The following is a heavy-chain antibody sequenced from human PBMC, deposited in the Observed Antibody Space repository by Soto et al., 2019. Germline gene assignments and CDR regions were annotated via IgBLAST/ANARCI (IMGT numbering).Heavy chain of an antibody. CDR1: GFIFSSYR. D-gene: IGHD3-9*01. Sequence: PGGSLSLSCAPSGFIFSSYRMNWVRPAPGKGLEWVSSISTSGSDIYYADSVKGRFTISRDNAKNSLYLQMNSLRAEDTAVYYCARGPHYNILTGYFFDYWGQGMLVTVSS. CDR3: ARGPHYNILTGYFFDY. CDR2: ISTSGSDI. J-gene: IGHJ4*02. V-gene: IGHV3-21*01.